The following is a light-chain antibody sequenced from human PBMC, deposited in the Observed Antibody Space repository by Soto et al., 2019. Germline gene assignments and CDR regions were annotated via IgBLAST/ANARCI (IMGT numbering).Light chain of an antibody. V-gene: IGKV3-15*01. CDR3: QQYNNWPLT. Sequence: DIVMTQSPATLSVSPGERATLSCRASQNIKSNLAWYQQKPGQAPRLLIYGPSSRATGIPSRFSGSGSGTEFTLTITSLQSEDFAVYYGQQYNNWPLTFGGGTKVESK. J-gene: IGKJ4*01. CDR1: QNIKSN. CDR2: GPS.